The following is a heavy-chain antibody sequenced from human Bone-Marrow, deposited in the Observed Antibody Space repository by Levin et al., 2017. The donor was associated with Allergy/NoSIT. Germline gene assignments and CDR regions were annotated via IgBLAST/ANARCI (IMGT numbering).Heavy chain of an antibody. J-gene: IGHJ6*02. Sequence: GGSLRLSCAASGFSISRNYMSWVRQPPGKSLEWVSISYSDSSTFYADSVKGRFTISRDNSKNTLYLQLNSLKFGDTGAYYCARGIHIAMIKVMPYTMDVWGQGTTVAVSS. D-gene: IGHD3-16*01. CDR3: ARGIHIAMIKVMPYTMDV. CDR2: SYSDSST. V-gene: IGHV3-66*02. CDR1: GFSISRNY.